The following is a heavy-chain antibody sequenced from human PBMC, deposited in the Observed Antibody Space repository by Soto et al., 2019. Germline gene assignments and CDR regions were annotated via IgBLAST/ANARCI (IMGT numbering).Heavy chain of an antibody. D-gene: IGHD2-2*01. CDR3: ANIVVVPAATTSTARITGTRAFDI. CDR1: GGSISSGGYY. J-gene: IGHJ3*02. V-gene: IGHV4-31*03. Sequence: SETLSLTCTVSGGSISSGGYYWSWIRQHPGKGLEWIGYIYYSGSTYYNPSLKSRVTISVDTSKNQFSLKLSSVTAADTAVYYCANIVVVPAATTSTARITGTRAFDIWGQGTMVTVSS. CDR2: IYYSGST.